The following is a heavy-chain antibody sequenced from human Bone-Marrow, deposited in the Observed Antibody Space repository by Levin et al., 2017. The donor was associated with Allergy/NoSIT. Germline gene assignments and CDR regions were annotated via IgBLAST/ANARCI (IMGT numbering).Heavy chain of an antibody. D-gene: IGHD2-15*01. CDR1: GGTFSNYA. Sequence: GGSLRLSCKTSGGTFSNYAISWVRQAPGQGLEWMGEILPIYGKPDYAQKFQGRVSISADESTSTAYMELSGLTSEDTAVYYCARLKDTNIFGGSGSCFDYWGQGTLVTVSS. J-gene: IGHJ4*02. CDR2: ILPIYGKP. CDR3: ARLKDTNIFGGSGSCFDY. V-gene: IGHV1-69*01.